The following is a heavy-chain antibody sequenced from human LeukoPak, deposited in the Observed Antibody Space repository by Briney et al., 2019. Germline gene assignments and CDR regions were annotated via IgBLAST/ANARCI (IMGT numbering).Heavy chain of an antibody. Sequence: ASVKVSCKASGYTFTSFGISWVRQAPGQGPEWMGWISAYNGNTNYIQKFQGRVTMTTDTSTYTAYMELRSLTSDDTAVYYCARDLGLDTTMIFFDFWGQGTLVTVSS. CDR1: GYTFTSFG. CDR3: ARDLGLDTTMIFFDF. CDR2: ISAYNGNT. V-gene: IGHV1-18*01. D-gene: IGHD5-18*01. J-gene: IGHJ4*02.